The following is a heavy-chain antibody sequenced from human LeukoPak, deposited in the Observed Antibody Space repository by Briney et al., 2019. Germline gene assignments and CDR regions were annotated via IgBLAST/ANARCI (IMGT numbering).Heavy chain of an antibody. J-gene: IGHJ6*03. D-gene: IGHD3-10*01. Sequence: SETLSLTCTVSGGSITSSSYCWGWIRQPPGKGLEWIGSVYYSGSTYYNPSLKSRVTMSVDTSKNQFSLKLSSVTAADTAVYYCARVGPFGEFFYYYYYMDVWGKGTTVTISS. CDR2: VYYSGST. CDR3: ARVGPFGEFFYYYYYMDV. CDR1: GGSITSSSYC. V-gene: IGHV4-39*07.